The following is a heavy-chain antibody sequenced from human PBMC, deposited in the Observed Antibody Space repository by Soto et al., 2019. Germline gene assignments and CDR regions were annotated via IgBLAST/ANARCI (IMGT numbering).Heavy chain of an antibody. J-gene: IGHJ4*02. CDR1: GDSVSSDSAA. V-gene: IGHV6-1*01. CDR2: TYYRSKWYN. CDR3: ARDRRYSSGWEFDY. D-gene: IGHD6-19*01. Sequence: SQTLPLTCAISGDSVSSDSAAWNWIRQSPSRGLEWLGRTYYRSKWYNDYAVSVKSRITINPDTSKNQFSLQLNSVTPEDTAVYYCARDRRYSSGWEFDYWGQGTLVTVSS.